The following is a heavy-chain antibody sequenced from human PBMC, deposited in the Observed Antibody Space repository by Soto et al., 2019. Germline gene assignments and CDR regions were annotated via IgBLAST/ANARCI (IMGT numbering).Heavy chain of an antibody. V-gene: IGHV3-7*03. CDR3: VRDFEGSYGYGPFEY. CDR1: GFTFSRYW. J-gene: IGHJ4*02. CDR2: IKQDGSEK. Sequence: GGSLRLSCAASGFTFSRYWMSWVRQAPRKGLEWVANIKQDGSEKYYVDSVKGRFTISRDNAKNSVYLQMNSLRAGDTAVYYCVRDFEGSYGYGPFEYRGQGTLVTVSS. D-gene: IGHD5-18*01.